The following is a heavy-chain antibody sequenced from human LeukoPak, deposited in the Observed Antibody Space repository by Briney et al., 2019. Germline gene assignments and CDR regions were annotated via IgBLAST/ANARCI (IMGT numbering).Heavy chain of an antibody. V-gene: IGHV1-24*01. Sequence: ASVKVSCKVSGYTLTELSMHWVRQAPGKGPEWMGGFDPEDGETIYAQKFQGRVTMTEDTSTDTAYMELSSLRSEDTAVYYCATREVPAALTYYYYYMDVWGKGTTVTVSS. D-gene: IGHD2-2*01. CDR1: GYTLTELS. CDR2: FDPEDGET. J-gene: IGHJ6*03. CDR3: ATREVPAALTYYYYYMDV.